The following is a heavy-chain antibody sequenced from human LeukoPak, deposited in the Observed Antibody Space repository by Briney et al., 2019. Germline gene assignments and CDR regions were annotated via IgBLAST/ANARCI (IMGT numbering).Heavy chain of an antibody. CDR1: SFSNYY. D-gene: IGHD3-22*01. Sequence: NPSETLSLTCAGSFSNYYLTWIRQTPGKGLEWIGEIHPFGTTHYNPSLESRVTLSVDTSKNQFSLKLSSVTAADTAVYYCARHRDSSGYDFDYWGQGTLVTVSS. CDR2: IHPFGTT. CDR3: ARHRDSSGYDFDY. J-gene: IGHJ4*02. V-gene: IGHV4-34*01.